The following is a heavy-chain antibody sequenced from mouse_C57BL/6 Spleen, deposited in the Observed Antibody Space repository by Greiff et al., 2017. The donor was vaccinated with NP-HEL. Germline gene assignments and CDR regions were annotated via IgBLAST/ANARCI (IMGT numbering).Heavy chain of an antibody. CDR1: GFTFSDYG. CDR2: IRNLAYSI. Sequence: EVQVVESGGGLVQPGGSLKLSCAASGFTFSDYGMAWVRQAPRKGPEWVAFIRNLAYSIYYADTVTGRFTISRENAKNTLYLEMSSLRSEDTAMYYCARNYGSSYAMDYWSQGTSVTGSS. V-gene: IGHV5-15*01. D-gene: IGHD1-1*01. J-gene: IGHJ4*01. CDR3: ARNYGSSYAMDY.